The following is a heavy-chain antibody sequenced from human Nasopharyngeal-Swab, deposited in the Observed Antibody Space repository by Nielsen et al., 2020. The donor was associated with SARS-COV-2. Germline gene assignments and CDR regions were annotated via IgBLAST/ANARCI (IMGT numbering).Heavy chain of an antibody. CDR2: IYYSGST. CDR3: ARRLVVTPGPFDY. Sequence: SETLSLTCTVSGGSISSSSYYWVWIRQPPGKGLEWIGSIYYSGSTYYNPSLKSRVTISVDTSKNQFSLKLSSVTAADTAVYYCARRLVVTPGPFDYWGQGTLVTVSS. D-gene: IGHD4-23*01. CDR1: GGSISSSSYY. V-gene: IGHV4-39*01. J-gene: IGHJ4*02.